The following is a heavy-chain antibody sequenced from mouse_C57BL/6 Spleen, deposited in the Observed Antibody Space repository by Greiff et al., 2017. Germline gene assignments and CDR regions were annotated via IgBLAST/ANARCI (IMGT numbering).Heavy chain of an antibody. CDR1: GYTFTSYW. CDR3: ARSTVVGDWYFEV. V-gene: IGHV1-69*01. J-gene: IGHJ1*03. CDR2: IDPSDSYT. Sequence: QVQLQQPGAELVMPGASVKLSCKASGYTFTSYWMHWVKQRPGQGLEWIGEIDPSDSYTNYNQKFKGKSTLTGDKSSSTAYMQLSSLTSEDSAVYYCARSTVVGDWYFEVWGTGTTVTVSS. D-gene: IGHD1-1*01.